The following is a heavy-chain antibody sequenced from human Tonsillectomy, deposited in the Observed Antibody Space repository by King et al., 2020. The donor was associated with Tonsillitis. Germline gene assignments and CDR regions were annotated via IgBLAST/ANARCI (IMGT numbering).Heavy chain of an antibody. J-gene: IGHJ4*02. Sequence: VQLVESGAEVRKPGASVKFSCQASGYSFTGYSIHWVRQAPGQGLDWMGRINPDSGAADYALRFEDRVTMTTDTSFRTAYLELSRLRSDDTATYFCARDTGGGRSVDYWGQGTLAT. V-gene: IGHV1-2*06. CDR3: ARDTGGGRSVDY. CDR2: INPDSGAA. D-gene: IGHD2-8*02. CDR1: GYSFTGYS.